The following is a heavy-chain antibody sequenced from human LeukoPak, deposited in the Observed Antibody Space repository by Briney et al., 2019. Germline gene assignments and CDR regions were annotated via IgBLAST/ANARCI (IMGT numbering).Heavy chain of an antibody. CDR2: ISYDGSNK. V-gene: IGHV3-30-3*01. CDR3: ARSFLYYDVFDY. Sequence: GRSLRLSCAASGFTFSSYAMHWVRQAPGKGLEWVAVISYDGSNKYYADSVKGRFTISRDNSKNTLYLQMNSLRAEDTAVYYCARSFLYYDVFDYWGQGTLVTVSS. J-gene: IGHJ4*02. CDR1: GFTFSSYA. D-gene: IGHD3-22*01.